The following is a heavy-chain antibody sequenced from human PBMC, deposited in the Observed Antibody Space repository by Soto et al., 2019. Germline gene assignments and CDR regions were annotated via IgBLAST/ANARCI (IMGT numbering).Heavy chain of an antibody. CDR2: IYYSGST. J-gene: IGHJ6*02. D-gene: IGHD2-15*01. V-gene: IGHV4-59*01. CDR1: GGSISSYY. CDR3: ARPPGRSSGGSCYPKSYCNDGMDV. Sequence: NPSETLSLTCTVSGGSISSYYWSWIRQPPGKGLEWIGYIYYSGSTNYNPSLKSRVTISVDTSKNQFSLKLSSVTAADTAVYYCARPPGRSSGGSCYPKSYCNDGMDVGGQETTVKVSS.